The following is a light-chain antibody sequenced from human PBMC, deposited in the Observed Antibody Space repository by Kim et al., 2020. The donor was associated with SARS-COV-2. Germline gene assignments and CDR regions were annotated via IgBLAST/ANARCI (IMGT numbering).Light chain of an antibody. Sequence: EIVLTQSPATLSLSPGERATLSCRARQSVSSFLAWYQQRPGQAPRLLIYEASTRATGIPARFSGSRSGTDFTLTISSLETEDIAVYYCQVSSNLPLAFGQGNKVDI. CDR3: QVSSNLPLA. V-gene: IGKV3-11*01. CDR1: QSVSSF. CDR2: EAS. J-gene: IGKJ1*01.